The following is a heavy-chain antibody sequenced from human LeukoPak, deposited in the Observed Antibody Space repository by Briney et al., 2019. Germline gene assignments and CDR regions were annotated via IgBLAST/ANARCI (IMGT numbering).Heavy chain of an antibody. Sequence: GGSLRLSCAASGFTFSSYAMSWVRQAPGEGLEWGSAISGSGGSTYYADSVKGRFTIPRDNPKNTLYLQMNSLRAEDTAVYYCAKDLRRFTMVRGVQGGYNWFDPWGQGTLVTVSS. CDR3: AKDLRRFTMVRGVQGGYNWFDP. J-gene: IGHJ5*02. CDR2: ISGSGGST. CDR1: GFTFSSYA. V-gene: IGHV3-23*01. D-gene: IGHD3-10*01.